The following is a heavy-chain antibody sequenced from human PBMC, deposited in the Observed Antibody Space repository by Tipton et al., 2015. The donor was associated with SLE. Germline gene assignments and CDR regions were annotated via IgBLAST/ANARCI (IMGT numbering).Heavy chain of an antibody. D-gene: IGHD6-13*01. V-gene: IGHV3-7*01. CDR2: IKEDGSEK. CDR3: ARHGRGVAVAGAPFDP. Sequence: SLRLSCAASGFTFSSYWMSWVRQAPGKGLEWVANIKEDGSEKYYVDSVKGRFTISRDNAKNSLSLQMNSLRAEDTAVYYCARHGRGVAVAGAPFDPWGQGTLITVSS. J-gene: IGHJ5*02. CDR1: GFTFSSYW.